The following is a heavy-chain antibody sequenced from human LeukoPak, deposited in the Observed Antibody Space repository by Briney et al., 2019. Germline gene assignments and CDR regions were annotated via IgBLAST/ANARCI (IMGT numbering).Heavy chain of an antibody. CDR3: ARGCSGGSCYYYYYMDV. V-gene: IGHV4-59*08. Sequence: SETLSLTCTVSGGSIRSYYWSWIRQPPGKGLEGIGYIFYSGSTYYNPSLKSRVTISVDTSKNQFSLKLSSVTAADTAVYYCARGCSGGSCYYYYYMDVWGKGTTVTISS. D-gene: IGHD2-15*01. CDR2: IFYSGST. J-gene: IGHJ6*03. CDR1: GGSIRSYY.